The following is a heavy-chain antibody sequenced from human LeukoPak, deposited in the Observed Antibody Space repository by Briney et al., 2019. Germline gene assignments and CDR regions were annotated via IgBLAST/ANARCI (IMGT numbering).Heavy chain of an antibody. CDR1: GFSFSSYG. CDR2: MWYDGSKQ. V-gene: IGHV3-33*01. CDR3: VRDPGTSSYYFDS. Sequence: PGGSLKLSCAAYGFSFSSYGFHWVRQAPGKGLEWMAVMWYDGSKQYYADSVKGRFTISRDNPKNALYLQMNSLRVEDTSLYYCVRDPGTSSYYFDSWGQGTLVTVSS. J-gene: IGHJ4*02. D-gene: IGHD3-16*01.